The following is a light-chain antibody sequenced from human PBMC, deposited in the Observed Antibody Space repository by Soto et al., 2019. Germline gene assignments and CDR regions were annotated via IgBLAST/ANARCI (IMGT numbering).Light chain of an antibody. Sequence: EIVLTQSPGTLSLSPGERATLSCRASQSVSSSYLAWYQQNPGXAPRLLIYGASSRATGIPDRFSGSGSGTDFTLTISSLQSEDFAVYCCQQRSNWPPWTFGQGTKV. V-gene: IGKV3D-20*02. CDR2: GAS. CDR1: QSVSSSY. J-gene: IGKJ1*01. CDR3: QQRSNWPPWT.